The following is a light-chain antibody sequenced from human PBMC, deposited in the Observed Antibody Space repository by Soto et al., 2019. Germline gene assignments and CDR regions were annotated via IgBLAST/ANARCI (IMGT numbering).Light chain of an antibody. CDR1: SSDVGDYNY. J-gene: IGLJ2*01. Sequence: QSALTQPASVSGSPGQSITISCTGTSSDVGDYNYVSWYQHHPGKDPKLMIYEVSNRPSGVSNRFSGSKSGNTASLTISGLQAEDEADYYCSSYTTDNTHVFGGGTKVTVL. CDR2: EVS. CDR3: SSYTTDNTHV. V-gene: IGLV2-14*01.